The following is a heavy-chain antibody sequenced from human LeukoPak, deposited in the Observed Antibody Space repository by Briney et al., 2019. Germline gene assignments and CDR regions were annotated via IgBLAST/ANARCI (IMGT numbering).Heavy chain of an antibody. J-gene: IGHJ4*02. CDR2: ISSSSSYI. D-gene: IGHD1-26*01. V-gene: IGHV3-21*01. CDR3: AKDGVGAFFDY. CDR1: GFAFSSYG. Sequence: GGSLRLSCAASGFAFSSYGMNWVRQAPGKGLEWVSSISSSSSYIYYADSVKGRFTISRDNSKNTLYLQMNSLRAEDTAVYYCAKDGVGAFFDYWGQGTLVTVSS.